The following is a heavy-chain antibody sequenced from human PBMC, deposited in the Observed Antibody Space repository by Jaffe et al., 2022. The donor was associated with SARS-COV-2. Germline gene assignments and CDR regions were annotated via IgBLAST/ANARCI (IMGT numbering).Heavy chain of an antibody. Sequence: EVQLVESGGGLVKPGESLRLSCEVSGFTFSKFDMSWVRQAPGKGLEWVSSIDINTSTYYADSVKGRFTISRDNAKNSLSLQMDSLRAEDTAVYYCVRDYPPLRQLDLDYWGQGTLVTVSS. CDR1: GFTFSKFD. D-gene: IGHD6-13*01. CDR2: IDINTST. J-gene: IGHJ4*02. CDR3: VRDYPPLRQLDLDY. V-gene: IGHV3-21*01.